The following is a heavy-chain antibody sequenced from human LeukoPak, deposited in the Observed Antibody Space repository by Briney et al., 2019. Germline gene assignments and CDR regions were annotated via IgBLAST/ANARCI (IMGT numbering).Heavy chain of an antibody. CDR3: AKVTPMAYYYFDY. CDR1: GFTFSSYA. CDR2: ISVSGGST. Sequence: PGGSLRLSCAASGFTFSSYAMSWVRQAPGKGLEWVSAISVSGGSTYYADPVKGRFTISRDNSKNTLYLQMNSLRAEDTAVYYCAKVTPMAYYYFDYWGQGTLVTVSS. D-gene: IGHD5-18*01. V-gene: IGHV3-23*01. J-gene: IGHJ4*02.